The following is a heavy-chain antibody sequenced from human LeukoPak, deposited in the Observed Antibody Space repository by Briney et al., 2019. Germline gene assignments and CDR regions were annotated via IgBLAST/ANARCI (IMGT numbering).Heavy chain of an antibody. V-gene: IGHV3-11*01. CDR1: GFNFRDYY. CDR2: ITASGRST. J-gene: IGHJ4*02. CDR3: ARGREGYKY. Sequence: KAGGSLRLSCTVSGFNFRDYYMSWIRQAPGMGLEWVSYITASGRSTYVADPLKDRFTISRDNANKSLYLHMTDLRVEDTATYFCARGREGYKYWGLGTLVTVSS. D-gene: IGHD5-24*01.